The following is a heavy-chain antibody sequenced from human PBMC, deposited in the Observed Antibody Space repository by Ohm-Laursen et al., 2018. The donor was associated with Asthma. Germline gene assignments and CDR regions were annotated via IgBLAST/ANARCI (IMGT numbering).Heavy chain of an antibody. CDR3: ARDLGYYELFDY. J-gene: IGHJ4*02. CDR1: GYTFSRYS. V-gene: IGHV3-21*01. Sequence: SLRLSCAASGYTFSRYSIHWVRQVPGKGLEWVASISTASTFIYYADSVRGRFTTSRDNAKNSVYLQMNSLRAEDTAVYYCARDLGYYELFDYWGQGTLVTVSS. D-gene: IGHD3-22*01. CDR2: ISTASTFI.